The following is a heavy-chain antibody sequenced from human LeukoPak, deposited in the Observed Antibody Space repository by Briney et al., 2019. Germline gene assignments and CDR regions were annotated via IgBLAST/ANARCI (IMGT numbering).Heavy chain of an antibody. CDR3: ARQAYSTGYYFEY. V-gene: IGHV4-39*01. Sequence: KPSETLSLTCKVSGGFVSNSNYYWAWIRQPPGKGLEWLGSVYYSGKTYYNPSLKSRATVSADRSKNQFSLSLNSVTAADTATYYCARQAYSTGYYFEYWGQGALVIVSS. D-gene: IGHD5-18*01. CDR1: GGFVSNSNYY. J-gene: IGHJ4*02. CDR2: VYYSGKT.